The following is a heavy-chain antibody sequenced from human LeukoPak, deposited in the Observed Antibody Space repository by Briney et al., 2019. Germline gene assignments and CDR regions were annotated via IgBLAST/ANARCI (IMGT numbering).Heavy chain of an antibody. CDR2: IYYSGST. V-gene: IGHV4-39*07. CDR1: GGSISSSSYY. D-gene: IGHD3-10*01. CDR3: AGDPITRSWFDP. Sequence: SETLSLTCTVSGGSISSSSYYWGWIRQPPGKGLEWIGSIYYSGSTYYNPSLMSRVTISVDTSKNQFSLKVSSVAAADTAVYYCAGDPITRSWFDPWGQGTLVTVSS. J-gene: IGHJ5*02.